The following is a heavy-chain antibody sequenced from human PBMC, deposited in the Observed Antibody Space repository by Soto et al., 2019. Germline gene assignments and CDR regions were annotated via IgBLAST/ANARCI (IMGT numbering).Heavy chain of an antibody. CDR1: GGSISSSSYY. Sequence: PSETLSLTCAVSGGSISSSSYYWGWIRQPPGKGLEWIGSIYYSGSTYYNPSLKSRVTISVDTSKNQFSLKLSSVTAADTAVYYCARMDYYAAFDYWGQGTLVTVSS. CDR2: IYYSGST. CDR3: ARMDYYAAFDY. D-gene: IGHD3-10*01. J-gene: IGHJ4*02. V-gene: IGHV4-39*01.